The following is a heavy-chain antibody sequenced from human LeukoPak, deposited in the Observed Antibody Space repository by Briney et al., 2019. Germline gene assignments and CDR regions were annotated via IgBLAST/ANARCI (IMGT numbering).Heavy chain of an antibody. D-gene: IGHD3-10*01. CDR1: GGSISSSNYY. CDR3: ARGMKYYRWFDP. Sequence: SETLSLTCTVSGGSISSSNYYWGWIRQPPGKGLEWIGSIYYSGSTYYNPSLKSRVTISVDTSKNQFSLKLSSVTAADTAVYYCARGMKYYRWFDPWGQGTLVTVSS. CDR2: IYYSGST. V-gene: IGHV4-39*07. J-gene: IGHJ5*02.